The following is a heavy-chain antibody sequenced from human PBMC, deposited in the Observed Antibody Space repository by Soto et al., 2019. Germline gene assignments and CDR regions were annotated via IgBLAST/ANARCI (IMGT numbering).Heavy chain of an antibody. V-gene: IGHV3-33*01. D-gene: IGHD5-12*01. CDR1: GFTFTTYA. Sequence: QVQLVESGGGVVHPGRSLRLSCAASGFTFTTYAMHWVRQAPGKGLEWVALFWHDGTKIYYADSARGRFTVSRDNSRNTLYLVMSSLRAEDTAVYYCARGVAPFDYWGRGTQVTVSS. CDR3: ARGVAPFDY. J-gene: IGHJ4*02. CDR2: FWHDGTKI.